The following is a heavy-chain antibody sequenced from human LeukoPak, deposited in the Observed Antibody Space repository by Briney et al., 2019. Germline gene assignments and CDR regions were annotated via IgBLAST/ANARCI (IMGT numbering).Heavy chain of an antibody. Sequence: PAESLSLTWAVAGGSISSYYWSWVRQPPGKGLEWVGYIYYSGSTNYNPSLKSGVTISVDTSKHQYSLKVSSLTAADTAVYYCASGPAGTSFDYWGQR. V-gene: IGHV4-59*01. CDR1: GGSISSYY. CDR2: IYYSGST. J-gene: IGHJ4*02. CDR3: ASGPAGTSFDY. D-gene: IGHD6-13*01.